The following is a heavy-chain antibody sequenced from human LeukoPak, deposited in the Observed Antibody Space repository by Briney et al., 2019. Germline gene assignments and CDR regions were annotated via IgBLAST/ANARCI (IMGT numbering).Heavy chain of an antibody. J-gene: IGHJ6*02. D-gene: IGHD2-2*02. V-gene: IGHV4-34*01. CDR3: ARGNIVVVPAAITYYYYYGMDV. CDR1: GGPFSGYY. Sequence: SETLSLTCAVYGGPFSGYYWSWIRQPPGKGLEWLGEINHSGSTNYNPSLKSRVTISVDTSKNQFSLKLSSVTAADTAVYYCARGNIVVVPAAITYYYYYGMDVWGQGTTVTVSS. CDR2: INHSGST.